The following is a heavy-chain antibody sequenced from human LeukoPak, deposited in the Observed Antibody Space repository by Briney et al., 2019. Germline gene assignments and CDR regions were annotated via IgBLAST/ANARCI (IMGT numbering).Heavy chain of an antibody. CDR2: IYYSGST. CDR3: ARDNYDFWNNWFDP. J-gene: IGHJ5*02. D-gene: IGHD3-3*01. V-gene: IGHV4-31*03. CDR1: GGSISSGGYY. Sequence: PSETLSLTCTVSGGSISSGGYYWSWIRQHPGKGLEWIGYIYYSGSTYYNPSLKSRVIISVDTSKNQFSLKLSSVTAADTAVYYCARDNYDFWNNWFDPWGQGTLVTVSS.